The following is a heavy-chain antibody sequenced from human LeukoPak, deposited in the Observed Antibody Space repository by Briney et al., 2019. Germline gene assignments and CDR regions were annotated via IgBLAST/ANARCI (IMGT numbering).Heavy chain of an antibody. D-gene: IGHD2-15*01. CDR2: INSDGRST. Sequence: PGGSLRLSCAASGFTFSSYWMHWARHAPGKGLVWVSRINSDGRSTTYADSVKGRFTISRDNAKNTLYLQMNSLRAEDTAVYYCARVGDFCRGGSCYDYWGQGTLVTVSS. CDR3: ARVGDFCRGGSCYDY. CDR1: GFTFSSYW. J-gene: IGHJ4*02. V-gene: IGHV3-74*01.